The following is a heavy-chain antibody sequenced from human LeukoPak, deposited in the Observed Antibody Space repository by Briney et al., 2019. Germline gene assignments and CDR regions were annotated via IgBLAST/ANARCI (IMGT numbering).Heavy chain of an antibody. J-gene: IGHJ3*02. V-gene: IGHV1-18*01. CDR3: ARRRYYDFWSGYYAFDI. CDR1: GYTFTSYG. CDR2: ISAYNGNT. D-gene: IGHD3-3*01. Sequence: ASVKVSCKASGYTFTSYGISWVRQAPGQGLEWMGWISAYNGNTNYAQKLQGRVTMTTDTSTSTAYMELRSLRSDDTAVYYCARRRYYDFWSGYYAFDIWGQRTMVTVSS.